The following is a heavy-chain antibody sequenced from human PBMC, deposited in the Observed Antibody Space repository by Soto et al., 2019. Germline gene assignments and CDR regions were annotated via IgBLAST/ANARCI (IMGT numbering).Heavy chain of an antibody. CDR1: GYTFTSYY. Sequence: GASVKVSCKASGYTFTSYYMHWVRQAPGQGLEWMGIINPSGGSTSYAQKFQGRVTMTRDTSTSTVYMELSSLRSEDTAVYYCASAGYSYGFLVYWGQGTLVTVSS. CDR2: INPSGGST. J-gene: IGHJ4*02. D-gene: IGHD5-18*01. CDR3: ASAGYSYGFLVY. V-gene: IGHV1-46*03.